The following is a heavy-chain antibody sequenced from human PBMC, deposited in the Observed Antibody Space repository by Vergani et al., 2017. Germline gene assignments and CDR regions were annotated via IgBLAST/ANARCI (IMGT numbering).Heavy chain of an antibody. J-gene: IGHJ4*02. CDR3: AQGTTVFGD. V-gene: IGHV2-5*02. CDR2: IYWDDDK. D-gene: IGHD4-17*01. Sequence: QITLKESGPTLVKPTQTLTLTCTFSGFSLSTSGVGVGWIRQPPGKALEWLALIYWDDDKSYSPSLKSRLTITKDTSKHQVVLTMTTMDPVDTATYYCAQGTTVFGDWGQGTLVTVSS. CDR1: GFSLSTSGVG.